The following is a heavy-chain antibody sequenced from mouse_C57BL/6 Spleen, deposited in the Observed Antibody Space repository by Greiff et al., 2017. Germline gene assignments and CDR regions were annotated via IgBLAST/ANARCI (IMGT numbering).Heavy chain of an antibody. D-gene: IGHD4-1*01. J-gene: IGHJ1*03. CDR3: AKLGRGNWYFDV. Sequence: QVQLQQPGAELVMPGASVKLSCKASGYTFTSYWMHWVKQSPGQGLEWIGEIDPSDSYTNYNQKFKGKSTLTVDKSSSTAYMQLSSLTSEDSAVYYCAKLGRGNWYFDVWGTGTTVTVSS. CDR1: GYTFTSYW. V-gene: IGHV1-69*01. CDR2: IDPSDSYT.